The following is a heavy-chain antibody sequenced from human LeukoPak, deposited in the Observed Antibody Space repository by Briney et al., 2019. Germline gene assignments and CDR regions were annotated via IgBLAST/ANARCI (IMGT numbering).Heavy chain of an antibody. J-gene: IGHJ3*02. V-gene: IGHV4-34*01. D-gene: IGHD3-22*01. CDR2: INHSGST. CDR1: GGSFSGYY. CDR3: ARETEYYDSSAPMGYAFDI. Sequence: SETLSLTCAVYGGSFSGYYWSWIRQPPGKGLEWIGEINHSGSTNYNPSLKSRVTISVDTSKNQFSLKLSSVTAADTAVYYCARETEYYDSSAPMGYAFDIWGQGTTVTVSS.